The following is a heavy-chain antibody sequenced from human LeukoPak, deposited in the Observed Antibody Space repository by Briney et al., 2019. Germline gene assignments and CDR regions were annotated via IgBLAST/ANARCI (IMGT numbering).Heavy chain of an antibody. D-gene: IGHD4-17*01. CDR1: VNSCTSNW. CDR3: ASGPTVTTASFDC. V-gene: IGHV5-51*01. J-gene: IGHJ4*02. CDR2: IYPGDSDT. Sequence: PGESLKISCKGSVNSCTSNWISWVRQMPGKGLEWMGIIYPGDSDTRYSPSFQGQVTISADKSISTAYLQWSSLKASDTAMYYCASGPTVTTASFDCWGQGTLVTVSS.